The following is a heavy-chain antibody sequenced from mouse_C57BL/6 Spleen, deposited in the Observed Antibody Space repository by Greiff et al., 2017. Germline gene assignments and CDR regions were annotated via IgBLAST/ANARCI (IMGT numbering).Heavy chain of an antibody. CDR2: IDPSDSET. D-gene: IGHD2-4*01. V-gene: IGHV1-52*01. CDR3: ARSSYDYDDAMDY. CDR1: GYTFTSYW. Sequence: QVQLQQSGAELVRPGSSVKLSCKASGYTFTSYWMHWVKQRPIQGLEWIGNIDPSDSETHYNQKFKDKATLTVDKSSSTAYMQLSSLTSEDSAVYYCARSSYDYDDAMDYWGQGTSVTVSS. J-gene: IGHJ4*01.